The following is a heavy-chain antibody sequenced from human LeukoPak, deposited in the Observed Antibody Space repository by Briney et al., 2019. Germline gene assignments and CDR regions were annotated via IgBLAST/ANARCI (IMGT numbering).Heavy chain of an antibody. CDR2: ISYDGSNK. D-gene: IGHD3-3*01. V-gene: IGHV3-30*18. J-gene: IGHJ6*02. CDR3: AKARPGITIFGVVIPKRGMDV. CDR1: GFTFSSYG. Sequence: GGSLRLSCAASGFTFSSYGMHWARQAPGKGLEWVAVISYDGSNKYYADSVKGRFTISRDNSKNTLYLQMNSLRAEDTAVYYCAKARPGITIFGVVIPKRGMDVWGQGTTVTVSS.